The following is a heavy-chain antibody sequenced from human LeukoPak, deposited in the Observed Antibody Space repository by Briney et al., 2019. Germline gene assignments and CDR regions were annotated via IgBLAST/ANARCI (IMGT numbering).Heavy chain of an antibody. CDR1: GYTFTGYY. V-gene: IGHV1-2*06. CDR2: INPNSGGT. D-gene: IGHD4-17*01. CDR3: ARQGDYDRKFDY. Sequence: GASVKVSCKASGYTFTGYYMHWVRRAPGQGLEWMGRINPNSGGTNYAQKFQGRVTMTRDTSISTAHMELSRLRSDDTAVYYCARQGDYDRKFDYWGQGTLVTVSS. J-gene: IGHJ4*02.